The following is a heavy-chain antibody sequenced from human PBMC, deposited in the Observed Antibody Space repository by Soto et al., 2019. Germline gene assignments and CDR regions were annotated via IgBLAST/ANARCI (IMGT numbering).Heavy chain of an antibody. D-gene: IGHD1-26*01. CDR1: GYTLTELS. CDR2: FDPEDGET. CDR3: ATGPQYWELLRRNAFDI. J-gene: IGHJ3*02. V-gene: IGHV1-24*01. Sequence: QVQLVQSGAEVKKPGASVKVSCKVSGYTLTELSMHWVRQAPGKGLEWMGGFDPEDGETIYAQKFQGRVTMTEDTSTDKAYMELSSLRSEDTAVYYCATGPQYWELLRRNAFDIWGQGTMVTVSS.